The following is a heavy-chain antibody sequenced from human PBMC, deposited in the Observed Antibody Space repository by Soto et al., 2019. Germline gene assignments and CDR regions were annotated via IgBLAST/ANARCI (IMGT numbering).Heavy chain of an antibody. V-gene: IGHV5-51*01. CDR3: AVLKSSGRENDALDI. CDR2: IYPGDSDT. J-gene: IGHJ3*02. Sequence: PGESLKISCEGSGYSFLSYWIAWVRQMPGKGLEWMAIIYPGDSDTRYSPSFQGQVTISADKSISTAYLQWSSLKASDTAMYYFAVLKSSGRENDALDIWGQGTMVTVSS. D-gene: IGHD3-22*01. CDR1: GYSFLSYW.